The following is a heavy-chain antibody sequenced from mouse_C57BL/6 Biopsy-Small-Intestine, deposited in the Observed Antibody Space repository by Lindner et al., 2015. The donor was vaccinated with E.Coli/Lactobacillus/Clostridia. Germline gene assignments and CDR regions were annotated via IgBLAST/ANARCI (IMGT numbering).Heavy chain of an antibody. V-gene: IGHV1-85*01. CDR1: GYTFTSYD. D-gene: IGHD3-3*01. CDR2: IYPENGST. J-gene: IGHJ2*01. CDR3: TKEGPFDY. Sequence: VQLQESGPELVKPGASVKLSCKASGYTFTSYDMNWVKQRPGQGLEWIGWIYPENGSTKYNEKFKGKATLTVDTSSSTAYMGLHSLTSEDSAVYFCTKEGPFDYWGQGTTLTVSS.